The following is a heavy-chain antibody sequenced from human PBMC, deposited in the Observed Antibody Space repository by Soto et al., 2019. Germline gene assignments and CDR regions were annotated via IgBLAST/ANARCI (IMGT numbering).Heavy chain of an antibody. D-gene: IGHD2-15*01. CDR3: ATRARWLLNDAFDI. CDR1: GYTLTELS. Sequence: ASVKVSCKVSGYTLTELSMHWVRQAPGKGLEWMGGFDPEDGETIYAQKFQGRVTMTEDTSTDTAYMELSSLRSEDTAVYYCATRARWLLNDAFDIWAQGXMVTVSS. CDR2: FDPEDGET. V-gene: IGHV1-24*01. J-gene: IGHJ3*02.